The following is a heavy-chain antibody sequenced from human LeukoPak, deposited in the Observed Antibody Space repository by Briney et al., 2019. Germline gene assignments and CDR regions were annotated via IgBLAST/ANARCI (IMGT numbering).Heavy chain of an antibody. V-gene: IGHV3-53*04. CDR3: ARVIYQLVFDY. CDR1: GLTVSSNY. Sequence: GGSLRLSCAASGLTVSSNYMSWVRQAPGRGLEWVSVIYAGGRTYYADSVKGRFTISRHNSNNTLYLQMNSLRPEDTAVYYCARVIYQLVFDYWGQGTQVSVSS. CDR2: IYAGGRT. D-gene: IGHD2-2*01. J-gene: IGHJ4*02.